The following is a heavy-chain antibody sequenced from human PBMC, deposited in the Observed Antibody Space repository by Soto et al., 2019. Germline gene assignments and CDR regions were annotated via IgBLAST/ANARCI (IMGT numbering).Heavy chain of an antibody. CDR1: GGSISSGGYY. J-gene: IGHJ6*02. CDR3: ARFVEDTAMVRVGDYYYGMDV. CDR2: IYYSGST. D-gene: IGHD5-18*01. Sequence: SETLSLTCTVSGGSISSGGYYWSWIRQHPGKGLEWIGYIYYSGSTYYNPSLKSRVTISVDTSKNQFSLKLSSVTAADTAVYYCARFVEDTAMVRVGDYYYGMDVWGQGTTVTVSS. V-gene: IGHV4-31*03.